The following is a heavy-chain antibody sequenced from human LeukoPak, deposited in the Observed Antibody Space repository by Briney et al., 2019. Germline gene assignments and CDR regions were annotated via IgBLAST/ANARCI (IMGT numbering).Heavy chain of an antibody. Sequence: WASVYLSCKASGYTFTVYYIHWVRQAPGQGLEWMGWFNPNIGGTNYAKKFQGRVTMTRDTSISTAYMEMSRLRADDTAVYYCARDRVVGAASSSEYWGQGTLVTVSS. CDR3: ARDRVVGAASSSEY. CDR2: FNPNIGGT. J-gene: IGHJ4*02. CDR1: GYTFTVYY. D-gene: IGHD1-26*01. V-gene: IGHV1-2*02.